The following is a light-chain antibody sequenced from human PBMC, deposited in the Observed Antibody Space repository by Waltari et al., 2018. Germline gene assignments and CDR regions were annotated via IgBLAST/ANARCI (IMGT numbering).Light chain of an antibody. J-gene: IGKJ1*01. CDR1: QNIFSW. CDR3: QHYNSFSRT. Sequence: DFQMTQSPATLSASVGDRVTITCRVSQNIFSWLAWYQQKPGKAPKLLIYKASHLESGVPSRFSGRGFGTEFTLTINSLQPDDFATYYCQHYNSFSRTFGQGTKVDIK. V-gene: IGKV1-5*03. CDR2: KAS.